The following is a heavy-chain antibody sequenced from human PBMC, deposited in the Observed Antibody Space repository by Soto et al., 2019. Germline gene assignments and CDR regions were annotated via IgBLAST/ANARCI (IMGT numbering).Heavy chain of an antibody. CDR3: AKGGRQWLVTSDFNY. CDR1: GFAFRTYW. D-gene: IGHD6-19*01. Sequence: GGSLRLSCAVSGFAFRTYWMTWVRQAPGKGLEWVGNIKPDGSEKYYADSVKGRFTISRDSSKNTVSLEMTSLRAEDTAVYYCAKGGRQWLVTSDFNYWGQGALVTVSS. J-gene: IGHJ4*02. CDR2: IKPDGSEK. V-gene: IGHV3-7*01.